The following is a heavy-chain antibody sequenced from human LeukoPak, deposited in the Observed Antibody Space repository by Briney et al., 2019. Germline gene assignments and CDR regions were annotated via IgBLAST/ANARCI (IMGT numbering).Heavy chain of an antibody. Sequence: GGSLRLSCAASGFTFSTYTMNWVRQAPGKGLEWVSSISSSSSYIAYSDSVRGRFTISRDNAKNSLYLQMNSLRAEDTAVYYCARDLRLWGQGTLVTVSS. CDR3: ARDLRL. J-gene: IGHJ4*02. V-gene: IGHV3-21*01. CDR1: GFTFSTYT. CDR2: ISSSSSYI.